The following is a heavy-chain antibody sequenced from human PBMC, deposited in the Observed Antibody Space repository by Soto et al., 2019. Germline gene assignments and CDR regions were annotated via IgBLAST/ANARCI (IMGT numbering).Heavy chain of an antibody. CDR3: AREIGSMIVVVTYPFGAFDI. J-gene: IGHJ3*02. CDR2: IIPIFGTA. Sequence: SVKVSCNASGGTFSSYAISWVRQAPGQGLEWMGGIIPIFGTANYAQKFQGRVTITADESTSTAYMELSSLRSEDTAVYYCAREIGSMIVVVTYPFGAFDIWGQGTMVTVSS. D-gene: IGHD3-22*01. CDR1: GGTFSSYA. V-gene: IGHV1-69*13.